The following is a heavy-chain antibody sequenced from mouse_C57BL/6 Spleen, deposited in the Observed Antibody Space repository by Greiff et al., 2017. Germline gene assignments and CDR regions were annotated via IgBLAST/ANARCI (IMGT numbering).Heavy chain of an antibody. Sequence: QVQLQQSGPELVKPGASVKISCKASGYAFSSSWMNWVKQRPGKGLEWIGRIYPGDGDTNYNGKFKGKATLTADKSSSTAYMQLSSLTSEDSAVYFCARSGYYVLAWFAYWGQGTLVTVSA. CDR1: GYAFSSSW. CDR3: ARSGYYVLAWFAY. D-gene: IGHD2-3*01. J-gene: IGHJ3*01. CDR2: IYPGDGDT. V-gene: IGHV1-82*01.